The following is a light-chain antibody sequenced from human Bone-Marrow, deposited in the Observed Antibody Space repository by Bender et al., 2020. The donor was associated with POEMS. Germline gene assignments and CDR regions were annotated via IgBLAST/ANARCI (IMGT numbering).Light chain of an antibody. V-gene: IGLV3-1*01. CDR1: ELGDKF. CDR2: LNN. CDR3: QAWDSDTVL. J-gene: IGLJ3*02. Sequence: SYELTQPPSVSVSPGQTSTITCSGDELGDKFASWYQQRPGQSPVLVIYLNNRRPSGIPERFSGSNSRNTATLTISGTQTVDEADYYCQAWDSDTVLFGGGTKLAVL.